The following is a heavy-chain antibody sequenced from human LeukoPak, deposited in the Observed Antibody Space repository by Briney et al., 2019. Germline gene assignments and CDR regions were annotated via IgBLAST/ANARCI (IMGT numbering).Heavy chain of an antibody. CDR2: IYQGGSET. Sequence: PGGSLRFSCTVSGFTFSAHRMSWVRQAPGKGLEWVANIYQGGSETHYVDSVKGRFTISRDNAKNSLYLHLSSLRAEDTAVYYCAREGTFGYHYFDYWGQGALVTVSS. V-gene: IGHV3-7*01. CDR3: AREGTFGYHYFDY. D-gene: IGHD3-3*01. J-gene: IGHJ4*02. CDR1: GFTFSAHR.